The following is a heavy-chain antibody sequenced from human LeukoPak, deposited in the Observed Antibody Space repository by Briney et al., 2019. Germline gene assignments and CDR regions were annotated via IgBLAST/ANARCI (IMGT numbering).Heavy chain of an antibody. CDR3: ARNTQGSYYYGMDV. CDR1: GFTFSSYW. Sequence: GGSLRLSCAASGFTFSSYWMHWVRQAPGKGLVWVSRINNDGSSTTYADSVKGRFTISRDNTKNTLYLQMNSLRAEDTAVYYCARNTQGSYYYGMDVWGQGTTVTVSS. V-gene: IGHV3-74*01. D-gene: IGHD3-10*01. CDR2: INNDGSST. J-gene: IGHJ6*02.